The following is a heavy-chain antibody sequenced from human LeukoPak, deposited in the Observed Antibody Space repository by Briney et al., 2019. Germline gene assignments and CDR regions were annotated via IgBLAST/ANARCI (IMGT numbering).Heavy chain of an antibody. CDR2: INPNSGGT. D-gene: IGHD6-19*01. CDR3: ATVAGYNWFDP. V-gene: IGHV1-2*06. Sequence: ASVKVSCKASGYTFTGYYMHWVRQAPEQGLEWMGRINPNSGGTNYAQKFQGRVTMTRDTSISTAYMELSRLRSDDTAVYYCATVAGYNWFDPWGQGTLVTVSS. CDR1: GYTFTGYY. J-gene: IGHJ5*02.